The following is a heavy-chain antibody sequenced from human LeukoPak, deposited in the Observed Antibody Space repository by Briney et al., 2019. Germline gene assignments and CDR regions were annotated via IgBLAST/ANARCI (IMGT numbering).Heavy chain of an antibody. Sequence: ASVKVSCKASGYTFTGYFMHWVRQAPGQGLELMGWINPHNGGTNYAQKFQGRVTMTRDTSISTASMELSRLRSDDKAVYYCARDSGNYGYYYYYMDVWGKGTTVTVSS. D-gene: IGHD1-26*01. CDR2: INPHNGGT. CDR1: GYTFTGYF. V-gene: IGHV1-2*02. J-gene: IGHJ6*03. CDR3: ARDSGNYGYYYYYMDV.